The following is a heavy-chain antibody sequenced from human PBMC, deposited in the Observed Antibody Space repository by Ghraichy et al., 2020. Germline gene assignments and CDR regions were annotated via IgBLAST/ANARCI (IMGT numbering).Heavy chain of an antibody. J-gene: IGHJ4*02. CDR1: GFSFSNYT. D-gene: IGHD3-22*01. CDR3: ARDRRTYYYDTITSKY. V-gene: IGHV3-21*01. Sequence: GGSLRLSCGASGFSFSNYTFNWVRQAPGKGLEWVASISPTGAFIYYADSVKGRFTVSRDNAKNSLYLQMNSLRVEDTAVYYCARDRRTYYYDTITSKYWGQGTLVTVSS. CDR2: ISPTGAFI.